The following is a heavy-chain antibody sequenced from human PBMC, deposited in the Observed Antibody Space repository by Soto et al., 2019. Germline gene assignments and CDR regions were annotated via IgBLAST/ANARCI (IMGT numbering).Heavy chain of an antibody. V-gene: IGHV4-31*03. D-gene: IGHD3-10*02. CDR2: IYYSGST. CDR1: GGSISSGGYY. CDR3: ACGSVRGVINYYYYGMDV. J-gene: IGHJ6*02. Sequence: QVQLQESGPGLVKPSQTLSLTCTVSGGSISSGGYYWSWIRQHPGKGLEWLGYIYYSGSTYYNPSLKSRGTMSVDTSKNQSALKLSSVTAADTAVYYCACGSVRGVINYYYYGMDVWGQGTTVTVSS.